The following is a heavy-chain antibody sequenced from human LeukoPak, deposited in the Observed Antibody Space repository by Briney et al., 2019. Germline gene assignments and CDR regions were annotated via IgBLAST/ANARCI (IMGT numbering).Heavy chain of an antibody. Sequence: SETQSLTCAVYGGSFSGYYWSGIRQPPGKGLEWIGEINHSGSTNYNPSLKSRVTISVDTSKNHFCLKMSSVTAADTAVYYCARSSGTGTFSYWGQGTLVTVSS. CDR2: INHSGST. J-gene: IGHJ4*02. V-gene: IGHV4-34*01. D-gene: IGHD6-25*01. CDR3: ARSSGTGTFSY. CDR1: GGSFSGYY.